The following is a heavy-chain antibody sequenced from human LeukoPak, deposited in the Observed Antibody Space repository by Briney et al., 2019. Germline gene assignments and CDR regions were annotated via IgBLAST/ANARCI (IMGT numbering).Heavy chain of an antibody. J-gene: IGHJ4*02. V-gene: IGHV3-74*01. Sequence: GGSLRLSCAASGFTFSSNYMSWVRQAPGKGLVWVSRINSDGSSTSYADSVKGRFTISRDNAKNTLYLQMNSLRAEDTAVYYCARDGYSYGFPYFDYWGQGTLVTVSS. CDR2: INSDGSST. CDR3: ARDGYSYGFPYFDY. D-gene: IGHD5-18*01. CDR1: GFTFSSNY.